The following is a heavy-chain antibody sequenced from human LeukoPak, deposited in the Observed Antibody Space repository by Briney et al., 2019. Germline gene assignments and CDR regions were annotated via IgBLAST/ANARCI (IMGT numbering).Heavy chain of an antibody. J-gene: IGHJ4*02. D-gene: IGHD3-22*01. CDR3: AKGGEYDSSGYIDY. V-gene: IGHV3-30*18. Sequence: GGSLRLSCAASGFTVSSNYMSWVRQAPGKGLEWVAVISYDGSNKYYADSVKGRFTISRDNSKNTLYLQMNSLRAEDTAVYYCAKGGEYDSSGYIDYWGQGTLVTVSS. CDR2: ISYDGSNK. CDR1: GFTVSSNY.